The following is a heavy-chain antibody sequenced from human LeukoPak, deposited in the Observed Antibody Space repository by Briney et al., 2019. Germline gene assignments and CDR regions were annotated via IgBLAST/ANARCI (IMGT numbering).Heavy chain of an antibody. V-gene: IGHV1-2*02. CDR1: GYTFTDYY. CDR3: ARRYCSSTSCYYFDY. J-gene: IGHJ4*02. D-gene: IGHD2-2*01. CDR2: INVNRGGT. Sequence: ASVKGSCKASGYTFTDYYMHWVRQAPGQGLEWMGWINVNRGGTNYAQRFQGRVTMTRDTSITTAYMELSRLKSDDTAVYYCARRYCSSTSCYYFDYWGQGTLVTVSS.